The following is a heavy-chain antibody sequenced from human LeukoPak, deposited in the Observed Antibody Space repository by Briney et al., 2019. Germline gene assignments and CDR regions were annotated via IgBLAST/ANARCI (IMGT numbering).Heavy chain of an antibody. CDR1: GFTFSSYA. J-gene: IGHJ4*02. D-gene: IGHD3-22*01. CDR3: AKDFKFGGYYYNEDDY. Sequence: PGGSLRLSCAASGFTFSSYAMSWVRQAPGKGLEWVSAISGSGGSTYYADSVKGRFTISRDNSKNTLYLQMNSLRAEDTAVYYCAKDFKFGGYYYNEDDYWGQGTLVTVSS. CDR2: ISGSGGST. V-gene: IGHV3-23*01.